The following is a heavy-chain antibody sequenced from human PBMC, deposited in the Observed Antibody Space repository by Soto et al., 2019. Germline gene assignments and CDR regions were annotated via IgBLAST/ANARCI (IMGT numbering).Heavy chain of an antibody. Sequence: PGESLKISCKGSGYSFTSYWIGWVSQMPGKGLEWMGIIYPGDSDTRYSPSFQGQVTISADKSISTAYLQWSSLEASDTAMYYCARPDGSGSYYPGWFDPWGQGTLVTVSS. CDR3: ARPDGSGSYYPGWFDP. D-gene: IGHD3-10*01. CDR1: GYSFTSYW. V-gene: IGHV5-51*01. CDR2: IYPGDSDT. J-gene: IGHJ5*02.